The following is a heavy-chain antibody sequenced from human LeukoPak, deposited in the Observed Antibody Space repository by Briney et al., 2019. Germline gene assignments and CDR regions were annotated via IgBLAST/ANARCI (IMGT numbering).Heavy chain of an antibody. CDR1: GGTFSSYA. V-gene: IGHV1-69*13. Sequence: SVKVSCKASGGTFSSYAISWVRQAPGQGLEWMGGIIPIFGTANYAQKFQGRVTITADESTSTAYMELSSLRSEDTAVYYCARDRGSLVYGYFDYWGQGTLVTVSS. D-gene: IGHD2-8*01. J-gene: IGHJ4*02. CDR3: ARDRGSLVYGYFDY. CDR2: IIPIFGTA.